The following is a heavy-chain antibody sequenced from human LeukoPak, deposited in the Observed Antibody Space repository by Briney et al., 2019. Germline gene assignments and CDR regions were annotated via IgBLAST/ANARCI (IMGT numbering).Heavy chain of an antibody. CDR1: GFTFSSYW. CDR2: IKEDGSEK. Sequence: GGSLRLSCAASGFTFSSYWMNWVRQAPGKGLEWVANIKEDGSEKYYVDSMKGRFTISRDNAKNSLYLQMNSLRAEDTALYYCAKDILAAAVGYGMDVWGQGTTVTVSS. J-gene: IGHJ6*02. V-gene: IGHV3-7*03. CDR3: AKDILAAAVGYGMDV. D-gene: IGHD6-13*01.